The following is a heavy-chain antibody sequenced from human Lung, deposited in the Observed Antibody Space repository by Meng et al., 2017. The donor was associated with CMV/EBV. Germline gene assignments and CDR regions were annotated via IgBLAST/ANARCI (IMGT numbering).Heavy chain of an antibody. D-gene: IGHD3-10*01. J-gene: IGHJ5*02. Sequence: QVQLQESGPGLVKPSQPLSLTCTVSGGSISSGGYYRSWIRQHPGKGLEWIGYIHSSGSTYYNPSLRSRLTISVDTSKNQFSLKLSSVTAADTAVYYCARASYGSGSPLGESWFDPWGQGTLVTVSS. V-gene: IGHV4-31*03. CDR3: ARASYGSGSPLGESWFDP. CDR2: IHSSGST. CDR1: GGSISSGGYY.